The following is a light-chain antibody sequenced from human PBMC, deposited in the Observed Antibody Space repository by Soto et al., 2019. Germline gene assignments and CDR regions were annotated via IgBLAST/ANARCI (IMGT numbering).Light chain of an antibody. V-gene: IGKV3-15*01. CDR2: GAS. J-gene: IGKJ1*01. Sequence: EIVMTQSPATQSVSPGERATLSGRASQSVGSNLAWYQQKPGQAPRLLIYGASTRATGIPARFSGSGSGTEFTLTISSLQSEDFAIYFCQHYNNWPPDRTFGQGTKVEIK. CDR3: QHYNNWPPDRT. CDR1: QSVGSN.